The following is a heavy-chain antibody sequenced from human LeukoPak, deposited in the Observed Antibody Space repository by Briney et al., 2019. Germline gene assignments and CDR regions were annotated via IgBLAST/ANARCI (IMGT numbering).Heavy chain of an antibody. Sequence: GGSLRLSCAASGFTFSSYGMSWVRQAPGKGLEWVATIKHDGSEKYYVDSVKGRFTISRDNAKNSLYLQMNSLRAEDTAVYYCARLNYCFDNWGQGTLVTVSS. CDR1: GFTFSSYG. J-gene: IGHJ4*02. V-gene: IGHV3-7*01. CDR2: IKHDGSEK. CDR3: ARLNYCFDN.